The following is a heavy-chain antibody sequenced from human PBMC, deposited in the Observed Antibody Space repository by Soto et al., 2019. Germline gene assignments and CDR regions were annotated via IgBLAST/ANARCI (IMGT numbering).Heavy chain of an antibody. CDR1: GGSFSGYY. J-gene: IGHJ5*02. V-gene: IGHV4-34*01. CDR3: ALLRGPPSGSHNWFEP. Sequence: SETLSLTCAVYGGSFSGYYWSWIRQPPGKGLEWIGEINHSGSTNYNPSLKSRVTISVDTSKNQFSLKLSSVTAADTAVYYCALLRGPPSGSHNWFEPWGQGTLVTVSS. D-gene: IGHD1-26*01. CDR2: INHSGST.